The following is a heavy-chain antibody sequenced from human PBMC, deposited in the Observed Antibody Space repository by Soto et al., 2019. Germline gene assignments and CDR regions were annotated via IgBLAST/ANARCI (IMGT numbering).Heavy chain of an antibody. Sequence: GGSMRLSCAASGFIFSSYAMTWVRQAPGKGLEWVSGISGSGGTTYYADSVKGRFTISRDNSKNTLYLQMNSLRAEDSAVYYCAKRFAYSSGLDGFDIWGQGTMVTVSS. CDR1: GFIFSSYA. CDR2: ISGSGGTT. J-gene: IGHJ3*02. V-gene: IGHV3-23*01. CDR3: AKRFAYSSGLDGFDI. D-gene: IGHD6-19*01.